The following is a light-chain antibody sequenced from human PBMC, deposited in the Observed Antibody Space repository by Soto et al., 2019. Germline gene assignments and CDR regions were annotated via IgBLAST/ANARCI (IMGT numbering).Light chain of an antibody. CDR2: EVN. Sequence: QSVLTQPASVSGSPGQSITISCTGSNSDIGDYDFVSWYQQHPGKAPRLIIYEVNNRPSGVSNRFSGSKSGNTASLTISGLQGDDEAQYYCTSYTPRSRLFGGGTKLTVL. CDR1: NSDIGDYDF. V-gene: IGLV2-14*03. J-gene: IGLJ3*02. CDR3: TSYTPRSRL.